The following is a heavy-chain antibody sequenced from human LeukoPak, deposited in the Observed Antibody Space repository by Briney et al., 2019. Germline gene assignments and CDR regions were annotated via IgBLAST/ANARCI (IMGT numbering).Heavy chain of an antibody. J-gene: IGHJ5*02. CDR2: IYTSGST. D-gene: IGHD5-12*01. V-gene: IGHV4-61*02. CDR1: GASINSGSYY. Sequence: PSETLSLTCTVSGASINSGSYYWTWIRQPAGKGLEWIGRIYTSGSTNYNPSLKSRVTISVDTSKNQFSLKLSSVTAADTAVYYCARDSSGYSGLDPWGQGTLVTVSS. CDR3: ARDSSGYSGLDP.